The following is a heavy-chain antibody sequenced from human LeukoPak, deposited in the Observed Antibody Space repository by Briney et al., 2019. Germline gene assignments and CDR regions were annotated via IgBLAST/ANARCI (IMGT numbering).Heavy chain of an antibody. CDR2: IRGSGGNT. CDR1: GFTFSSYA. J-gene: IGHJ4*02. Sequence: GGSLRLSCAASGFTFSSYALSWVRQAPGKGLEWVSAIRGSGGNTYYADSVKGRFTISRDNSKSTLSLQMNSLRAEDTAIYYCATYRQVLLPFESWGQGTLVTVSS. D-gene: IGHD2-8*02. CDR3: ATYRQVLLPFES. V-gene: IGHV3-23*01.